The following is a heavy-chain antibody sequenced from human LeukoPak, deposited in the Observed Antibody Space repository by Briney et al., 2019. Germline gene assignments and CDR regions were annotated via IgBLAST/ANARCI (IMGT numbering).Heavy chain of an antibody. CDR2: IIPILGVA. Sequence: SVKVSCKASGGTFSSYAFSWVRQAPGQGLEWMGRIIPILGVATYAHKFQGRVTITADKSTSTAYMELSSLRSEDTAVYYCARGGIYYYDSSGQFGYWGQGTLVTVSS. D-gene: IGHD3-22*01. J-gene: IGHJ4*02. CDR1: GGTFSSYA. CDR3: ARGGIYYYDSSGQFGY. V-gene: IGHV1-69*04.